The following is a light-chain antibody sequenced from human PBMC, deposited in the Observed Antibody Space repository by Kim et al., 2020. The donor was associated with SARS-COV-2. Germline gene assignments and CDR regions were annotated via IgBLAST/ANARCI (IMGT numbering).Light chain of an antibody. CDR3: QQSYITPFT. V-gene: IGKV1-39*01. Sequence: ASVGDRVTITCRTTQSISSHLNWYQQKPGRAPKLLISGASTLQGGVPSRFSGSGSETDFTLTISSLQPEDFATYFCQQSYITPFTFGPGTKVDIK. CDR2: GAS. CDR1: QSISSH. J-gene: IGKJ3*01.